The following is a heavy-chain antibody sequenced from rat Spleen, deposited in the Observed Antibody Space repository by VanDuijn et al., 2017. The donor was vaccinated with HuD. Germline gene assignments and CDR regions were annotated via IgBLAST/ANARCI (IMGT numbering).Heavy chain of an antibody. D-gene: IGHD1-12*01. CDR3: ARPLDHYFDVYWFAY. CDR2: IKAKSNNYAT. CDR1: GFTFSTAW. Sequence: EVQVLESGGGLVQPGNSLKLSCATSGFTFSTAWMYWYRQFPEKRLEWVARIKAKSNNYATDYTESVKGRFTISRDDSKSSIYLQMDSLRSEDTATYYCARPLDHYFDVYWFAYWGQGTLVTVSS. J-gene: IGHJ3*01. V-gene: IGHV6-6*01.